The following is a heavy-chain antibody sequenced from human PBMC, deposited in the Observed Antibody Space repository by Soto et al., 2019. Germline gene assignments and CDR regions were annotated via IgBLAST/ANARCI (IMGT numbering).Heavy chain of an antibody. J-gene: IGHJ4*02. CDR3: ARGLSAAFDY. CDR2: IWYDGSNK. D-gene: IGHD3-16*01. Sequence: GGSLRLSCAASGFSFSSYGVHWVRQAPGKGLEWVAVIWYDGSNKYYADSVKGRFTISRDNSKNTLYLQMNSLRAEDTAVYYCARGLSAAFDYWGQGTLVTVSS. V-gene: IGHV3-33*01. CDR1: GFSFSSYG.